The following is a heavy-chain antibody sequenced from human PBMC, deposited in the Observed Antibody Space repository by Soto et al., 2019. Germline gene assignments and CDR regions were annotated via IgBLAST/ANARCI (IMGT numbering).Heavy chain of an antibody. V-gene: IGHV4-30-4*01. CDR3: ASSLLYGMDV. Sequence: SETLSLTCSVSGGSISSGYYYWSWIRQPPGKGLEWIGNIYYSGNTYYNPSLKSRLIMSIDTSKNQFSLEVGSVTAADTAVYYCASSLLYGMDVWGQGTTVTVSS. J-gene: IGHJ6*02. CDR2: IYYSGNT. D-gene: IGHD2-21*01. CDR1: GGSISSGYYY.